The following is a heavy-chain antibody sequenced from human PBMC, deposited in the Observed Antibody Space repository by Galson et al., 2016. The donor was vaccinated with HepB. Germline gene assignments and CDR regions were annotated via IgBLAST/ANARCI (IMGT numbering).Heavy chain of an antibody. D-gene: IGHD6-13*01. CDR1: GFAFSSYW. V-gene: IGHV3-74*01. Sequence: SLRLSCAASGFAFSSYWMHWVRQAPGKGLVWVSRIDYDGSSTTYADSVKGRFTISRDNSKNTMYLQMNSLRGEDTAVYYCARPQEGIAAAGLDYWGQGTLVTVSS. J-gene: IGHJ4*02. CDR2: IDYDGSST. CDR3: ARPQEGIAAAGLDY.